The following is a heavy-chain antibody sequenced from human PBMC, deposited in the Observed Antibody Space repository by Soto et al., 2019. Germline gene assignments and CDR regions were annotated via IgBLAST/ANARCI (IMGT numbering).Heavy chain of an antibody. D-gene: IGHD3-22*01. V-gene: IGHV1-18*01. CDR2: ISAYNGNT. CDR1: GYTFTSDG. CDR3: ARDLDSSGYYSHLDY. Sequence: ASVKVSCKASGYTFTSDGISWVRQAPGQGLEWMGWISAYNGNTNYAQKLQGRVTMTTDTSTSTAYMELRSLRSDDTAVYYCARDLDSSGYYSHLDYWGQGTLVTVSS. J-gene: IGHJ4*02.